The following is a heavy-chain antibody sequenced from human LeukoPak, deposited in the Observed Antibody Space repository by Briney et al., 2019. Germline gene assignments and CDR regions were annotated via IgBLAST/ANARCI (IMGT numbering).Heavy chain of an antibody. V-gene: IGHV3-73*01. Sequence: GGSLRLSCAASGFTFSGSAMHWVRQASGKGLEWVGRTRGKSNNYATAYAASVRGRFTISRDDSKNTAYLQMNGLKTEDSAVYYCTRLAEFGDYALFDYWGQGALVTVSS. CDR2: TRGKSNNYAT. J-gene: IGHJ4*02. D-gene: IGHD4-17*01. CDR1: GFTFSGSA. CDR3: TRLAEFGDYALFDY.